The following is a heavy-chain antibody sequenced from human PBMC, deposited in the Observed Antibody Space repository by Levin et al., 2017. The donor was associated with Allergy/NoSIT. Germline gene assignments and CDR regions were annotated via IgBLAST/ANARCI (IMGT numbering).Heavy chain of an antibody. J-gene: IGHJ4*02. D-gene: IGHD6-6*01. CDR3: AMVLYSSSSFYFDY. CDR1: GFTFSDYY. Sequence: GGSLRLSCAASGFTFSDYYMSWIRQAPGKGLEWVSYISSSGSIIYYADSVKGRFTISRDNAENSLYLQMNSLRAEDTAVYYCAMVLYSSSSFYFDYWGQGTLVTVSS. V-gene: IGHV3-11*01. CDR2: ISSSGSII.